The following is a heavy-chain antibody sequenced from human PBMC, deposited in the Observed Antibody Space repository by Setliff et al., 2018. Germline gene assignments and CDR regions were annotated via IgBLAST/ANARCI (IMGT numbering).Heavy chain of an antibody. D-gene: IGHD3-10*01. V-gene: IGHV4-38-2*02. CDR1: GYSISSGYI. J-gene: IGHJ4*02. CDR3: ARQLYYYGTPGYFDY. Sequence: SETLSLTCTVSGYSISSGYIWGWIRQPPGEGLEWVGNIGHTGSINYNPSLKSRLTISRDTSKNQVSLKLSSVTAADTAVYYCARQLYYYGTPGYFDYWGQGTLVTVSS. CDR2: IGHTGSI.